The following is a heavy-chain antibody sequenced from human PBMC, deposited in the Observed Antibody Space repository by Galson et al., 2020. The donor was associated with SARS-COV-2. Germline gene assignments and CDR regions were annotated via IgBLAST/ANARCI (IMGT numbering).Heavy chain of an antibody. CDR1: GYTLTELS. V-gene: IGHV1-24*01. CDR2: FDPEDGET. J-gene: IGHJ5*02. CDR3: AITTPHYVIWTGYYSGGWFVP. D-gene: IGHD3-9*01. Sequence: ASVKVSCKVSGYTLTELSMHWVRQAPGKGLEWMGGFDPEDGETIYAQKFQGRVTMTEDTSTDTAYMELSGLRSEDTAVYYCAITTPHYVIWTGYYSGGWFVPWGQGTLVTVSS.